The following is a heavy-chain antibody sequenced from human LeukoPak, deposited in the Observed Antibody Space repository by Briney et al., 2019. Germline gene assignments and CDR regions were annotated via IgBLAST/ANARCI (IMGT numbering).Heavy chain of an antibody. CDR3: AKGYYFDILSGYSSLDS. D-gene: IGHD3-9*01. CDR2: IRYDGSNK. J-gene: IGHJ4*02. Sequence: GGSLRLSCAASGFIFNSYGMHWVRQAPGKGLEWVSFIRYDGSNKYYADSVKGRFTISRDDSKNTLYLQMNSLRAEDTAAYYCAKGYYFDILSGYSSLDSWGQGTLVTVSS. V-gene: IGHV3-30*02. CDR1: GFIFNSYG.